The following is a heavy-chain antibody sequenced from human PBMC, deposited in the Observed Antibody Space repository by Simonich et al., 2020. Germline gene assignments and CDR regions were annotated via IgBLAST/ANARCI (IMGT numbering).Heavy chain of an antibody. J-gene: IGHJ3*02. CDR3: AREGAGNDAFDI. V-gene: IGHV3-30*07. Sequence: QVQLVESGGGVVQPGRSLRLSCAASGFTFSCYAMHWVRQAPGKGREWVEIIAYDGSNKYYADSVKGRFTISRDNSKNTLYLQMNSLRAEDTAVYYCAREGAGNDAFDIWGQGTMVTVYS. CDR2: IAYDGSNK. D-gene: IGHD1-26*01. CDR1: GFTFSCYA.